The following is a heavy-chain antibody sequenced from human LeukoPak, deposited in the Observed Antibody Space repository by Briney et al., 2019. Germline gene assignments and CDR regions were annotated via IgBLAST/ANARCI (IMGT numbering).Heavy chain of an antibody. V-gene: IGHV4-59*01. CDR1: GGSISNYF. CDR3: ARYGLYSFDY. J-gene: IGHJ4*02. CDR2: IYYTGST. D-gene: IGHD2-21*01. Sequence: SEALSLTCTVSGGSISNYFWSWIRQPPGKGLEWIGYIYYTGSTNYNPSLNSRVTFSVDTSKNQFSLKLSSVTAADTAVYYCARYGLYSFDYWGQGTLVTVSS.